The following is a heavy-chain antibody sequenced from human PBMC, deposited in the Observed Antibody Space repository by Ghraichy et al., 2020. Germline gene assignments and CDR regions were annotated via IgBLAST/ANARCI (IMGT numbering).Heavy chain of an antibody. Sequence: GGSLRLSCAASGFTFSSYAMSWVRQAPGKGLEWVSAISGSGGSTYYADSVKGRFTISRDNSKNTLYLQMNSLRAEDTAVYYCAKDGCSSTSCALRYYGMDVWGQGTTVTVSS. V-gene: IGHV3-23*01. CDR2: ISGSGGST. CDR1: GFTFSSYA. J-gene: IGHJ6*02. D-gene: IGHD2-2*01. CDR3: AKDGCSSTSCALRYYGMDV.